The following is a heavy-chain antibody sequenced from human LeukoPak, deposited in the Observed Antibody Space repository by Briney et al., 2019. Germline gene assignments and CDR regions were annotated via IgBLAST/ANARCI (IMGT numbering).Heavy chain of an antibody. CDR2: ISWDGGSP. Sequence: PGGSLRLSCAASGFTFDDYAMHWVRQAPGKGLEWVSLISWDGGSPYYADSVKGRFTISRDNSKNSLYLQMNSLRAEDTALYYCAREKYYYDSSGYYSRSGAFDIWGQGTMVTVSS. J-gene: IGHJ3*02. D-gene: IGHD3-22*01. CDR3: AREKYYYDSSGYYSRSGAFDI. CDR1: GFTFDDYA. V-gene: IGHV3-43D*03.